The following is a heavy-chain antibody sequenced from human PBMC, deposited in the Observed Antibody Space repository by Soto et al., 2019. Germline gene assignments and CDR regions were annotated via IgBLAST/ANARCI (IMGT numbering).Heavy chain of an antibody. CDR3: TTGLSNGYYNFDY. CDR2: IDSDGSST. J-gene: IGHJ4*02. V-gene: IGHV3-74*01. CDR1: GFTFSSYW. Sequence: GGSLRLSCAASGFTFSSYWMHWVRQTPEKGLVWVSHIDSDGSSTTYADSVKGRFTISRDNAKNTLYLQMNSLRAEDTAVYYCTTGLSNGYYNFDYWGQGTPV. D-gene: IGHD3-22*01.